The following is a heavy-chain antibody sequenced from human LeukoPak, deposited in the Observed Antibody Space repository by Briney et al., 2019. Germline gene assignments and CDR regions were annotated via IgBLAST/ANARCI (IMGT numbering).Heavy chain of an antibody. CDR2: ISGSGGST. V-gene: IGHV3-23*01. CDR3: ARGIGSSSWPLAL. J-gene: IGHJ4*02. CDR1: GFTFSDYG. Sequence: GGTLRLSCAASGFTFSDYGMSWVRQAPGKGLEWVSAISGSGGSTYYADSVKGRFTISRDNAKNSLYLQMNSLRAEDTAVYYCARGIGSSSWPLALWGQGTLVIVSS. D-gene: IGHD6-13*01.